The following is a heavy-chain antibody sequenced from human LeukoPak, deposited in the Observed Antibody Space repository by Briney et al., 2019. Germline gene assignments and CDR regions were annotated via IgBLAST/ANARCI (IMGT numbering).Heavy chain of an antibody. V-gene: IGHV3-7*01. CDR3: LRENHDSGWSFDY. Sequence: GGSLRLSCVASGFPFSSYWMTWVRQAPGKGLEWVANIKQDGSKKSYVDSVKGRFTISRDNAKNSLYLEMNSLRAEDTAVYYCLRENHDSGWSFDYWGQGTLVTVSS. D-gene: IGHD3-22*01. CDR1: GFPFSSYW. CDR2: IKQDGSKK. J-gene: IGHJ4*02.